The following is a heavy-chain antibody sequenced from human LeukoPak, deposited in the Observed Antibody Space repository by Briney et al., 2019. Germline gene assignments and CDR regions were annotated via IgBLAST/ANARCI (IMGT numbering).Heavy chain of an antibody. D-gene: IGHD1-26*01. CDR3: ARDKIQYSGSYYVAYGMDV. CDR2: ISGSGGST. J-gene: IGHJ6*02. V-gene: IGHV3-23*01. Sequence: GGSLRLSCAASGFTFSSYAMSWVRQAPGKGLEWVSAISGSGGSTYYADSVKGRFTISRDNAKNSLYLQMNSLRAEDTAVYYCARDKIQYSGSYYVAYGMDVWGQGTTVTVSS. CDR1: GFTFSSYA.